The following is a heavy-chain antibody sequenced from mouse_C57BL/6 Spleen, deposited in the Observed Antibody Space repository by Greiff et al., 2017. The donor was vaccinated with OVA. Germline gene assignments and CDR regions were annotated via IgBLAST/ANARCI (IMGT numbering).Heavy chain of an antibody. CDR3: AREGNYYGSSGFAY. CDR1: GYTFTSYW. D-gene: IGHD1-1*01. CDR2: IYPSDSET. V-gene: IGHV1-61*01. Sequence: VQLQQPGAELVRPGSSVKLSCTASGYTFTSYWMDWVKQRPGQGLEWIGNIYPSDSETHYNQKFKDKATLTVDKSSSTAYMQLSSLTSEDSAVYYCAREGNYYGSSGFAYWGQGTLVTVSA. J-gene: IGHJ3*01.